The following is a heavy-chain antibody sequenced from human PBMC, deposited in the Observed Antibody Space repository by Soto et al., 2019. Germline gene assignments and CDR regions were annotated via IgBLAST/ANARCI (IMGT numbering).Heavy chain of an antibody. Sequence: QVQLVQSGAEVKKPGSSVKVSCKASGGTFSSYAISWVRQAPGHGLEWMGGIIPIFGRANYAQKLQGRVTITADESTSTVYMELSSLRSEDTAVYYCARVATRPPNWFDHWGQGTLVTVSS. D-gene: IGHD5-12*01. CDR3: ARVATRPPNWFDH. J-gene: IGHJ5*02. V-gene: IGHV1-69*12. CDR2: IIPIFGRA. CDR1: GGTFSSYA.